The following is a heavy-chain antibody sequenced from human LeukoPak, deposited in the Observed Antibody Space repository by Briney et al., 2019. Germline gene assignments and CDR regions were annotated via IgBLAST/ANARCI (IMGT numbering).Heavy chain of an antibody. CDR2: IKQDRSEK. J-gene: IGHJ4*02. CDR3: ARDGRRNFESTPYVNYFFDL. Sequence: PGGSLRLSCAASGFTFSNHLMSWVRQAPGKGLEWVANIKQDRSEKKYVDSVKGRFTISRDNAGNSLYLQMNSLTAEDTAVYYCARDGRRNFESTPYVNYFFDLWGQGTLVTVSS. CDR1: GFTFSNHL. V-gene: IGHV3-7*01. D-gene: IGHD3-9*01.